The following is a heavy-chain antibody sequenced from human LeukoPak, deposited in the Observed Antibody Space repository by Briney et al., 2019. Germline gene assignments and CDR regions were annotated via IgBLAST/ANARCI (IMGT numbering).Heavy chain of an antibody. V-gene: IGHV4-59*08. CDR2: IYYSGST. D-gene: IGHD2-2*02. CDR1: GGSISSYY. Sequence: SETLSLTCTVSGGSISSYYWSWIRQPPGKGLEWIGYIYYSGSTNYNPSLKSRVTISVDTSKNQFSLKLTSVTAADTAVYYCARGMRGVIPAAIGGYWGQGTLVTVSS. J-gene: IGHJ4*02. CDR3: ARGMRGVIPAAIGGY.